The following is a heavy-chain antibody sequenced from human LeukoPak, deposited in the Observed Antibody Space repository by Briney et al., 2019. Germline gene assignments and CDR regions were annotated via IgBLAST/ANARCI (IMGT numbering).Heavy chain of an antibody. J-gene: IGHJ4*02. CDR1: GASLSYYD. D-gene: IGHD2-21*02. V-gene: IGHV4-34*01. CDR3: ARGGFYCGDDCYVDY. Sequence: PSETLSLTCAVYGASLSYYDWSWIRQPPEKGLEWIGEINRSGSTNYNPSLKSRVSISVDTSKNQFSLKLSSVTAADTAVYYCARGGFYCGDDCYVDYWGQGTLVTVSS. CDR2: INRSGST.